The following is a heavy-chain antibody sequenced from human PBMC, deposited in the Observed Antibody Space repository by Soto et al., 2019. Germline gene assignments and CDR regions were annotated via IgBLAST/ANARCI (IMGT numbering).Heavy chain of an antibody. Sequence: EVQLLESGGGLVQPGGSLRLSCAASGFPFRTYAMSWVRQAPGKGLEWVATISGSGGAVYQPDSVKGRFTISRDNSKNTVYLQMKSLGAEDTGIYFCGKDPHGTYIPDGFDVLGQGTLVTVSS. J-gene: IGHJ3*01. CDR1: GFPFRTYA. CDR2: ISGSGGAV. D-gene: IGHD1-26*01. V-gene: IGHV3-23*01. CDR3: GKDPHGTYIPDGFDV.